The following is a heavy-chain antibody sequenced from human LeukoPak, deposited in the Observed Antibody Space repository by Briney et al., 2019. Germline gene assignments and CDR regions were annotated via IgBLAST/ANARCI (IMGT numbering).Heavy chain of an antibody. CDR1: GFTFSSYA. J-gene: IGHJ4*02. D-gene: IGHD1-1*01. Sequence: GGSLRLSCAASGFTFSSYAMSWVRQAPGKGLEWISHINSEMNLRDYADSVKGRFTISRDNAKHSVDLQMSSLRDEDTAVYYCVRDHNWAFDYWGQGILVTVSS. CDR3: VRDHNWAFDY. CDR2: INSEMNLR. V-gene: IGHV3-48*02.